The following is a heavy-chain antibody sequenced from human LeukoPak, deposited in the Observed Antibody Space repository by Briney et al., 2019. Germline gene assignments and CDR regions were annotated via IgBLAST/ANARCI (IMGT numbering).Heavy chain of an antibody. CDR1: GYTFTHYY. Sequence: ASVKVSCKVSGYTFTHYYMHWVQQAPGKGLEWMGLVDPEDGETTYAEKFQGGVTITADTSTDTAYMELSSLRSEDTAVYYCATSRITMVRGVSGAFDIWGQGTMVTVSS. V-gene: IGHV1-69-2*01. CDR3: ATSRITMVRGVSGAFDI. J-gene: IGHJ3*02. CDR2: VDPEDGET. D-gene: IGHD3-10*01.